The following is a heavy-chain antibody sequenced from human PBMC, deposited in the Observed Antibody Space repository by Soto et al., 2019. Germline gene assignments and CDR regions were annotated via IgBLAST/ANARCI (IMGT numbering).Heavy chain of an antibody. J-gene: IGHJ5*02. CDR2: VYYSGRT. CDR3: AREVASSPIFGVVTTTFEP. D-gene: IGHD3-3*01. V-gene: IGHV4-30-4*01. CDR1: GGSINSGDYY. Sequence: QVQLQESGPGLVKPSQTLSLTCTVSGGSINSGDYYWSWIRQTPGKGLEWIGYVYYSGRTYYNPSLKCRLSMTIDTSKNQFSLKLDSVTAADTAVYPCAREVASSPIFGVVTTTFEPWGLGTLVTVFS.